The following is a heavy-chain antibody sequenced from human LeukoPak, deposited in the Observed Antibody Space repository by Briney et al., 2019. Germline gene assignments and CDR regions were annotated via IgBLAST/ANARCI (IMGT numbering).Heavy chain of an antibody. V-gene: IGHV3-74*01. CDR2: IHSDGSST. CDR1: GFTFSTYW. D-gene: IGHD6-13*01. J-gene: IGHJ4*02. CDR3: ARDIYSKSGDDY. Sequence: QPGGSLRLSCVASGFTFSTYWMHRVRQAPGKGLVWVARIHSDGSSTTYADSVKGRFTISRDNAKNTLYLQMNSLRAEDTAVYYCARDIYSKSGDDYWGQGTLVTVSS.